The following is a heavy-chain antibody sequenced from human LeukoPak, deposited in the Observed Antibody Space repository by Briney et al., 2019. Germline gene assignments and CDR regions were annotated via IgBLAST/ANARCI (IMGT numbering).Heavy chain of an antibody. CDR3: ARAGHGATSVGEYMNDY. CDR2: INLNSGGT. Sequence: GASVKVSCKASGYTFTGYYMHWVRQAPVQGLEWIGLINLNSGGTSYAQKFQGRVTMTRDTSITSAYMELSSMRSDDTAVYYCARAGHGATSVGEYMNDYWGQGTLVTVSS. CDR1: GYTFTGYY. J-gene: IGHJ4*02. D-gene: IGHD3-16*01. V-gene: IGHV1-2*02.